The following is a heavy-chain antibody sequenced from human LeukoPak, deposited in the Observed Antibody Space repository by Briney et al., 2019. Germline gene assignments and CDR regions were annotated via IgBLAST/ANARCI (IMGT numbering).Heavy chain of an antibody. CDR1: GYTFSSLS. Sequence: EASVKVSCKASGYTFSSLSISWVRQAPGQGLEWMGWVSAYNGNTNYAQKLQGRVTMTTDTSTSTAYMELRSLRSDDTAVYYCARGDDFWSGLDLWGQGTMVTVSS. CDR2: VSAYNGNT. V-gene: IGHV1-18*01. J-gene: IGHJ3*01. CDR3: ARGDDFWSGLDL. D-gene: IGHD3-3*01.